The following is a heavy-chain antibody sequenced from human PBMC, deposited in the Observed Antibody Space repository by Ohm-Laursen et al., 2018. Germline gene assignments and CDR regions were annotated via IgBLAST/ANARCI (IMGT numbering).Heavy chain of an antibody. D-gene: IGHD3-22*01. CDR2: INPNSGGT. CDR1: GYTFTGYY. Sequence: GASVKVSCKASGYTFTGYYMHWVRQAPGQGLEWMGWINPNSGGTNYAQKFQGRVTMTRDTSISTAYMELSRLRSDDTAVYYCARDSYYYDSSGYPRSGFDPWGQGTLVTVSS. CDR3: ARDSYYYDSSGYPRSGFDP. V-gene: IGHV1-2*02. J-gene: IGHJ5*02.